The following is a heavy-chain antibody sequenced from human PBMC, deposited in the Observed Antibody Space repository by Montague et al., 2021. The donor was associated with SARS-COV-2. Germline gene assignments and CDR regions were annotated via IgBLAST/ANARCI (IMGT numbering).Heavy chain of an antibody. Sequence: SETLSLTCTVSGGSISSSSYYRGWIHQPPGKGLEWIGSIYYTGSTYYNPSLKSRVTISVDTSKNQFSLKLSSVTAADTAVYYCARDTRIAMLVVVTRYGLDVWGQGTTVTVSS. D-gene: IGHD3-22*01. J-gene: IGHJ6*02. CDR1: GGSISSSSYY. V-gene: IGHV4-39*07. CDR2: IYYTGST. CDR3: ARDTRIAMLVVVTRYGLDV.